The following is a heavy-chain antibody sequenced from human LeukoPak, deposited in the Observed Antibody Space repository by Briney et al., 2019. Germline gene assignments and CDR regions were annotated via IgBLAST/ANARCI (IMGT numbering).Heavy chain of an antibody. D-gene: IGHD6-13*01. J-gene: IGHJ4*02. CDR3: ARSSVFGRTAAGIFDY. Sequence: GGSLRLSCAASGFTFSSYSMNWVRQAPGKGLEWVSSISSSSSYIYYADSVKGRFTISRDNAKNSLYLQMNSLRAEDMAVYYCARSSVFGRTAAGIFDYWGQGTLVTVSS. CDR1: GFTFSSYS. V-gene: IGHV3-21*01. CDR2: ISSSSSYI.